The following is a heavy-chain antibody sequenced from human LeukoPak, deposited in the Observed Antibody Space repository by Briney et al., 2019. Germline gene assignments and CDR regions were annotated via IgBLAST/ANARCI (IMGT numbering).Heavy chain of an antibody. Sequence: PGGSLRLSCAASGFTFSSYAMSWVRQAPGKGLEWVSAISGSGGSTYYADSVKGRFTISRDNSKNTLYLQMNSLRAEDTAVYYCAKLRTHYYAEGAQHWGQGTLVTVSS. CDR3: AKLRTHYYAEGAQH. J-gene: IGHJ1*01. V-gene: IGHV3-23*01. CDR2: ISGSGGST. D-gene: IGHD3-10*01. CDR1: GFTFSSYA.